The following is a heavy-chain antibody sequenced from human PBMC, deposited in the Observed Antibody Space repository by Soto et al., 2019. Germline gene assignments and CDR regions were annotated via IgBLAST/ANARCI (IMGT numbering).Heavy chain of an antibody. CDR1: GYTFTDYD. CDR2: MSPDSGNA. CDR3: EVTTGY. Sequence: QVQVVQSRAEVKKPGASLKVSCKTSGYTFTDYDINWVRQAAGQGLEYMGWMSPDSGNAGYAQQFQGRVTMTSNTSISTAYMELSGLRSEDTAVYFCEVTTGYWGQGTMVTVSS. V-gene: IGHV1-8*01. D-gene: IGHD2-21*02. J-gene: IGHJ4*02.